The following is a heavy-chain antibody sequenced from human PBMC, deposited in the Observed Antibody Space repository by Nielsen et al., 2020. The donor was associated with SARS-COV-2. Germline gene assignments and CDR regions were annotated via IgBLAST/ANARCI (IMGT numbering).Heavy chain of an antibody. J-gene: IGHJ5*02. CDR1: GYTFSHYV. D-gene: IGHD3-10*01. Sequence: ASVKVSCKASGYTFSHYVINWVRQAPGQGLEWMGWMNTNTGDPMYAQDFTGRVVFSLDSSVSTAYLHISGLKPEDTAVYYCARGGIALVRGTPERFDPWGQGTLVTVSS. V-gene: IGHV7-4-1*02. CDR2: MNTNTGDP. CDR3: ARGGIALVRGTPERFDP.